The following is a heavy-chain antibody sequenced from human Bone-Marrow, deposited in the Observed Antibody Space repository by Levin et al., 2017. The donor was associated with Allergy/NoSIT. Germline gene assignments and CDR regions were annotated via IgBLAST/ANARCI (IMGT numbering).Heavy chain of an antibody. V-gene: IGHV4-61*01. CDR2: INYSGST. J-gene: IGHJ6*03. Sequence: LSQTLSLTCKVSGTSVNSGSNFWSWIRQPPGGGLEWIGNINYSGSTNYNPSLRSRVTISADTSKNQLSLQLRSVTAADTAVYYCWRDLDYYYYMDVWGKGTTVTVS. CDR1: GTSVNSGSNF. CDR3: WRDLDYYYYMDV.